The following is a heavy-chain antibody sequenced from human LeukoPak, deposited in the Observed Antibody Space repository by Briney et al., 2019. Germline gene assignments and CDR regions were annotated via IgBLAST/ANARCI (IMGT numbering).Heavy chain of an antibody. CDR3: ASVLRYFDWPTRFDP. Sequence: ASVKVSCKASGYTFTSYGISWVRQAPGQGLEWMGWISACNGNTNYAQKLQGRVTMTTDTSTSTAYMELRSLRSDDTAVYYCASVLRYFDWPTRFDPWGQGTLVTVSS. D-gene: IGHD3-9*01. CDR2: ISACNGNT. J-gene: IGHJ5*02. V-gene: IGHV1-18*01. CDR1: GYTFTSYG.